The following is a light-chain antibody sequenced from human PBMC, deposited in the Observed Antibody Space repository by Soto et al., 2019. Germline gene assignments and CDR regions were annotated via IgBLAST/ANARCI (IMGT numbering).Light chain of an antibody. V-gene: IGKV3-15*01. CDR3: QQYNSWPPFT. Sequence: EMMMTQSPATLSVSPGERATLSCRASQSVSSNLAWYQQKPGQAPRLLIYGASTRATGIPARFSGSGSGTVFTLTISSLQSEDFAVYYCQQYNSWPPFTFGPGTRVDIK. CDR2: GAS. J-gene: IGKJ3*01. CDR1: QSVSSN.